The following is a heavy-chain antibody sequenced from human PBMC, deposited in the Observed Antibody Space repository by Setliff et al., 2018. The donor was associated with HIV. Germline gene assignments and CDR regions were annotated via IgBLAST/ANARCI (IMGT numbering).Heavy chain of an antibody. J-gene: IGHJ4*02. D-gene: IGHD3-22*01. CDR1: GFTFRNYW. V-gene: IGHV3-7*03. CDR2: IQEDGSEK. CDR3: ARAYNVYDYRFDSSGYDY. Sequence: HPGGSLRLSCGASGFTFRNYWMTWVRQAPGRGLECVANIQEDGSEKYYVDSVKGRFIASTDNAKNSLFLEMNSLKAEDTAVYYCARAYNVYDYRFDSSGYDYWGQGTLVTVSS.